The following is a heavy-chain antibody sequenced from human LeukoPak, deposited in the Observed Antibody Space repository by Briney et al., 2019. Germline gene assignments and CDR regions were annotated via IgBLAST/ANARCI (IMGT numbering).Heavy chain of an antibody. V-gene: IGHV4-39*01. CDR2: IYYSRST. Sequence: SSETLSLTCTVSGGSISSSSYYWGWIRQPPRKGLEWIVSIYYSRSTYYNPSLKSRVTISVDTSKNQFSLKLSSVTAADTAVYYCTRGSIAYYYMDVWGKGTTVTISS. CDR1: GGSISSSSYY. J-gene: IGHJ6*03. D-gene: IGHD3-22*01. CDR3: TRGSIAYYYMDV.